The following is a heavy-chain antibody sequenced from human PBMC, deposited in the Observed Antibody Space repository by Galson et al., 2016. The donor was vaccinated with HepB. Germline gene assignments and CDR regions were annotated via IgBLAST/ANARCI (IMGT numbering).Heavy chain of an antibody. CDR3: ARESTMISTPRLWYFDL. D-gene: IGHD5/OR15-5a*01. Sequence: SVKVSCKASGYIFSNFFMHWVRQAPGQGLEWMGLINPSGTTTSYARQFQGRVTMTRDTATSTVYMDLSSLTSDDTAVYFCARESTMISTPRLWYFDLWGRGTLVTVSS. CDR2: INPSGTTT. CDR1: GYIFSNFF. J-gene: IGHJ2*01. V-gene: IGHV1-46*01.